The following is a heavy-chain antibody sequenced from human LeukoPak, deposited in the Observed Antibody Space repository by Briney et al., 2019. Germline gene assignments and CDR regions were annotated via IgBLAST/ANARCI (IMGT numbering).Heavy chain of an antibody. CDR3: AREGGTIDY. CDR2: INHSGST. V-gene: IGHV4-34*01. J-gene: IGHJ4*02. Sequence: SETLSLTCAVYGGSFSGYYWSWIRQPPGKGLEWIGEINHSGSTNYNPSLESQVTISVDTSKNQFSLKLSSVTAADTAVYYCAREGGTIDYWGQGTLVTVSS. CDR1: GGSFSGYY.